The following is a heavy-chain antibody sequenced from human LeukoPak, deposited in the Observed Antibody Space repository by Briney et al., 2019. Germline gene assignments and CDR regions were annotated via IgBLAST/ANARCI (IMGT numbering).Heavy chain of an antibody. CDR2: INPSGGSI. J-gene: IGHJ4*02. Sequence: ASVKVSCKASGYTFTSYDINWVRQATRQGLEWMGIINPSGGSISHAQDFQGRVTMTRDESTSTAYMELSSLRSEDTAVYYCARVGYCSSTSCPSFDYWGQGTLVTVSS. CDR1: GYTFTSYD. CDR3: ARVGYCSSTSCPSFDY. D-gene: IGHD2-2*01. V-gene: IGHV1-46*01.